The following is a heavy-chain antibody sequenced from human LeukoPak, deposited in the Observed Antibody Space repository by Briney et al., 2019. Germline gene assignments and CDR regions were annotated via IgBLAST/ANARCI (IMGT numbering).Heavy chain of an antibody. V-gene: IGHV1-69*01. J-gene: IGHJ4*02. CDR2: IIPIFGTA. D-gene: IGHD2-15*01. CDR1: GGTFSSYA. Sequence: SVKASCKASGGTFSSYAISWVRQAPGQGLEWMGGIIPIFGTANYAQKFQGRVTITADESTSTAYMELSSLRSEDTAVYYCAACSGGSCYIVYWGQGTLVTVSS. CDR3: AACSGGSCYIVY.